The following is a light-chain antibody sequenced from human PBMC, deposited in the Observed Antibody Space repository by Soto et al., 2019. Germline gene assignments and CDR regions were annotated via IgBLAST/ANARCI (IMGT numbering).Light chain of an antibody. CDR1: QSVTTN. CDR2: GAS. Sequence: DILMTQSPASLSVSPGERVTLSCRASQSVTTNVAWYQQKSGQPPRLLIYGASTRATGITDRFSGSGSGTEFTLTISSLQSDDSAVYYCQQYNRWPPLTFGGGTQVEIK. V-gene: IGKV3-15*01. CDR3: QQYNRWPPLT. J-gene: IGKJ4*01.